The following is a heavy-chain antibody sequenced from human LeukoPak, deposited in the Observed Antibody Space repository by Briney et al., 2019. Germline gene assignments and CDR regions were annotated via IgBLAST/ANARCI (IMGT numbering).Heavy chain of an antibody. Sequence: PETLSLTCAVYGGSFSGYYWSWIRQPPGKGLEWIGEINHSGSTNYNPSLKSRVTISVDTSKNRFSLKLSSVTAADTAVYYCARHHRYSSFPWYMDVWGKGTTVTVSS. CDR1: GGSFSGYY. CDR2: INHSGST. CDR3: ARHHRYSSFPWYMDV. D-gene: IGHD6-13*01. J-gene: IGHJ6*03. V-gene: IGHV4-34*01.